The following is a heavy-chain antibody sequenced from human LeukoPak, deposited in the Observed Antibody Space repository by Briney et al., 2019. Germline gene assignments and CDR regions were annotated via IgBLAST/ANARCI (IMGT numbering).Heavy chain of an antibody. CDR3: ARGPVEWQSLDYYGMDV. Sequence: GRSLRLSCAASGFTFSSYAMHWVRQAPGKGLEWVAVISYDGSNKYYADSVKGRFTISRDNSKNTLYLQMNSLRAEDTAVYYCARGPVEWQSLDYYGMDVWGQGTTVTVSS. CDR2: ISYDGSNK. V-gene: IGHV3-30-3*01. J-gene: IGHJ6*02. D-gene: IGHD6-19*01. CDR1: GFTFSSYA.